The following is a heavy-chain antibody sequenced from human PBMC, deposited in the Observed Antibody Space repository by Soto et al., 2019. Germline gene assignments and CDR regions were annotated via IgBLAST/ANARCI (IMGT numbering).Heavy chain of an antibody. V-gene: IGHV1-3*01. CDR2: INAGNGNT. CDR3: ARGQAAAGTPPAYYYYYYGMDV. J-gene: IGHJ6*02. D-gene: IGHD6-13*01. Sequence: GASVKVXCKASGYTXTSYAMHWVRQSPGQRLEWMGWINAGNGNTKYAQKFQGWVTMTRDTSISTAYMELSRLRSDDTAVYYCARGQAAAGTPPAYYYYYYGMDVWGQGTTVTVSS. CDR1: GYTXTSYA.